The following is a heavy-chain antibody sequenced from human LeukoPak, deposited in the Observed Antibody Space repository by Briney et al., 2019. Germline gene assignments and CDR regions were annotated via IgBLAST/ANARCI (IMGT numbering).Heavy chain of an antibody. D-gene: IGHD6-19*01. J-gene: IGHJ4*02. CDR1: GFTFGEYA. V-gene: IGHV3-74*01. CDR2: IKSDGSST. CDR3: ATDRL. Sequence: GGSLRLSCTTSGFTFGEYAMSWVRQAPGKGLVWVSRIKSDGSSTDYADSVKGRFTISRDNAKNTVYLQMNSLRVEDTAVYYCATDRLWGQGTLVTVSS.